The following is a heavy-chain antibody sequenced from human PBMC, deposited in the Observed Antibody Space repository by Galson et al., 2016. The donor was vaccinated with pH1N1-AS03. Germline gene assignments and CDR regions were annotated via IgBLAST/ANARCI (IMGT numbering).Heavy chain of an antibody. CDR3: SRTAYWSGHEDY. J-gene: IGHJ4*02. D-gene: IGHD3-3*01. V-gene: IGHV4-59*01. Sequence: LSLTCSVSGGSMSGYYWTWIRQPPGKAREWIGYTYPTGMTYHTPSLKSRVAMSIDTSKNHFSLKVTSVTAADTAFYYCSRTAYWSGHEDYWGQGVLVTVSS. CDR1: GGSMSGYY. CDR2: TYPTGMT.